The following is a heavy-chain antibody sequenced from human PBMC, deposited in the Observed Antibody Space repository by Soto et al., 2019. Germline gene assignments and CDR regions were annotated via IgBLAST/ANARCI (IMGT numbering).Heavy chain of an antibody. J-gene: IGHJ6*02. D-gene: IGHD3-9*01. V-gene: IGHV1-69*02. Sequence: QVQLVQSGAEVKKPGSSVKVSCKASGGTFSSYTISWVRQAPGQGLEWMGRIIPILGIANYAQKFQGRVTITADKSTSKDYMELSSLRSEDTAVYYCARVRYDILTGYSAGYGMDVWGQGTTVTVSS. CDR2: IIPILGIA. CDR3: ARVRYDILTGYSAGYGMDV. CDR1: GGTFSSYT.